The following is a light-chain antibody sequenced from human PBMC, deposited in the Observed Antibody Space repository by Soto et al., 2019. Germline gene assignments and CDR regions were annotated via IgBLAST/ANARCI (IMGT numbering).Light chain of an antibody. V-gene: IGKV3-11*01. CDR3: QQRSNWPYT. J-gene: IGKJ2*01. CDR1: QSVSSY. Sequence: EIVLTQSPATLSLSPGERATLSCRASQSVSSYLAWYQQKLGQPPRLLINEAPNGPTGIPASFSASGSGTDFALTISSLEPEDFAVYYCQQRSNWPYTFGQGTKLEIK. CDR2: EAP.